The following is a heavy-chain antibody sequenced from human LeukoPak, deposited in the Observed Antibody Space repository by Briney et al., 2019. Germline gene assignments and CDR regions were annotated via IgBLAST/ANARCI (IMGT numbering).Heavy chain of an antibody. CDR3: ARERRSNIVVVTASYYFDY. D-gene: IGHD2-21*02. CDR1: GYTFTSYG. CDR2: ISAYNGNT. J-gene: IGHJ4*02. Sequence: GASVKVSCKASGYTFTSYGISWVRQAPGQGLEWMGWISAYNGNTNYARKLQGRVTMTTDTSTSTAYMELRSLRSDDTAVYYCARERRSNIVVVTASYYFDYWGQGTLVTVSS. V-gene: IGHV1-18*01.